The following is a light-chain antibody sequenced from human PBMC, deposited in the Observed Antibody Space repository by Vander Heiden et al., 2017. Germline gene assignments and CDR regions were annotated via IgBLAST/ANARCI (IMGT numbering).Light chain of an antibody. Sequence: DIVMTQSPDSLAVSLGESATLNCKYSQSDLYSSHNKNYLVWYQQKPGQPPKLLIYWASTRESGVPDRFSGSASGTDFTLTISSLQAEDVAVYYCQQYDTTPYTFGQGTKLEIK. CDR2: WAS. J-gene: IGKJ2*01. CDR3: QQYDTTPYT. V-gene: IGKV4-1*01. CDR1: QSDLYSSHNKNY.